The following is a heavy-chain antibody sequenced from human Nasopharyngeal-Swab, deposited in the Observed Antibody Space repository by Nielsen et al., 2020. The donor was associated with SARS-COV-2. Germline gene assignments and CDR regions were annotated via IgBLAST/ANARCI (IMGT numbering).Heavy chain of an antibody. D-gene: IGHD4-17*01. Sequence: SENLSLTCAVYGGSFSGYYWSWIRQPPGKGLEWIGEINHSGSTNYNPSLKSRVTISVDTSKNQFSLKLNSVTAADTAVYYCARASTVTTFFDLWGRGTLVTVSS. CDR1: GGSFSGYY. CDR2: INHSGST. CDR3: ARASTVTTFFDL. J-gene: IGHJ2*01. V-gene: IGHV4-34*01.